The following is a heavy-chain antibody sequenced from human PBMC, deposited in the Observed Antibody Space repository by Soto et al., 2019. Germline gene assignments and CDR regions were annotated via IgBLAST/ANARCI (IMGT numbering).Heavy chain of an antibody. D-gene: IGHD5-12*01. Sequence: QVQLMQSGTEVKEPGASVNLSCKASGYTFSSFYIHWVRQAPGQGLEWVGIMNPSGDRTNYAQNFQGRVPMTRDTATSTVYMELSGLRSEDTAVYYCARGRGYSGDDLQEDGFDVWGQGTMGTVS. CDR1: GYTFSSFY. CDR3: ARGRGYSGDDLQEDGFDV. J-gene: IGHJ3*01. V-gene: IGHV1-46*01. CDR2: MNPSGDRT.